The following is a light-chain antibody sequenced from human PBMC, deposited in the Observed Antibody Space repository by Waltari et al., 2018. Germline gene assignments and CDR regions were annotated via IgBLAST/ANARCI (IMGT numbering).Light chain of an antibody. Sequence: QSVLTQPPSLSGAPGQRVPISCTGSGPNIGAGSDVPWYQQHPGKAPKLMIYDVNKRPSGVPDRFSGSKSGNTASLTISGLQAGDEADYYCFSYAGSYTFRVFGGGTKLTVL. V-gene: IGLV1-40*01. J-gene: IGLJ2*01. CDR1: GPNIGAGSD. CDR2: DVN. CDR3: FSYAGSYTFRV.